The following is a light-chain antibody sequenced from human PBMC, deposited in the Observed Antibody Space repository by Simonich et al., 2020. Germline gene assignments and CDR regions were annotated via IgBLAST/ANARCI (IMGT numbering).Light chain of an antibody. CDR3: QQYNSYSPSYT. CDR1: QLISSW. V-gene: IGKV1-5*03. Sequence: DIQMTQSPSTLSASVGDRVTITCRASQLISSWFAWYQQKPGKAPKRLIYNASSLESGVPSRFSGSGSGTEFTLTISSLQPDDFATYYCQQYNSYSPSYTFGPGTKVDIK. J-gene: IGKJ3*01. CDR2: NAS.